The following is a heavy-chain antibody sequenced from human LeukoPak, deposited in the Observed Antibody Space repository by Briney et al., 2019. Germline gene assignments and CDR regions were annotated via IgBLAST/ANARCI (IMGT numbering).Heavy chain of an antibody. V-gene: IGHV3-66*01. CDR3: ASKLTTGY. J-gene: IGHJ4*02. CDR2: IYSGGTT. D-gene: IGHD4-17*01. Sequence: PGGSLRLSCVVSGLTVSSNYMSWVRQAPGKGLEWVSVIYSGGTTNYADSVKGRFLVYRDNSKNTPYLQMNSLRAEDTAVYYCASKLTTGYWGQGTLVTVSS. CDR1: GLTVSSNY.